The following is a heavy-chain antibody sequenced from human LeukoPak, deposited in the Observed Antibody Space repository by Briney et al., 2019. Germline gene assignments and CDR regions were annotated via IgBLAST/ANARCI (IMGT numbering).Heavy chain of an antibody. J-gene: IGHJ4*02. CDR2: ISSSSKTI. V-gene: IGHV3-48*02. CDR3: ARDQGIFDY. Sequence: PGGSLRLSCAASGFTFSSYSMNWVRQAPGKGLEWVSYISSSSKTIYYADSAKGRFTISRDNAKNSLYLQMKSLRDEDSAVYYCARDQGIFDYWGQGTLVTVSS. CDR1: GFTFSSYS.